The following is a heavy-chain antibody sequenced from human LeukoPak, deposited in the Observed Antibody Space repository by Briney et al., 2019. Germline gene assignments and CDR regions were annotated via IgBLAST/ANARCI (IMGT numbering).Heavy chain of an antibody. J-gene: IGHJ4*02. CDR1: GFTFSNAW. CDR2: ISSSSSYI. CDR3: ARDYCSGGSCYATLFDY. V-gene: IGHV3-21*01. Sequence: GSLRLSCTASGFTFSNAWMSWVRQAPGKGLEWVSSISSSSSYIYYADSVKGRFTISRDNAKNSLYLQMNSLRAEDTAVYYCARDYCSGGSCYATLFDYWGQGTLVTVSS. D-gene: IGHD2-15*01.